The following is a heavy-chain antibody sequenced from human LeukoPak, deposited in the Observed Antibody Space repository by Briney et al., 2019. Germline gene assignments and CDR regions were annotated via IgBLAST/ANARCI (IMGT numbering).Heavy chain of an antibody. CDR3: ARPPALWFGEFDAFDI. D-gene: IGHD3-10*01. CDR1: GFTFSSYS. J-gene: IGHJ3*02. V-gene: IGHV3-48*01. Sequence: GGSLRLSCAASGFTFSSYSMNWVRQAPGKGLEWGSYISSSSSTIYYADTVKGRFTISRDNAKNSLYLQMNSLRAEDTAVYYCARPPALWFGEFDAFDIWGQGTMVTVSS. CDR2: ISSSSSTI.